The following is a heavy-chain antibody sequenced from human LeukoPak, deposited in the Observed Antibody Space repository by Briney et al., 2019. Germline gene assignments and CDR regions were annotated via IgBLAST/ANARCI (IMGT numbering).Heavy chain of an antibody. CDR2: INPNSGGT. Sequence: ASVKVSCKASGYTFTGYYMHWVRQAPGQGLGWMGWINPNSGGTNYAQKFQGRVTLTRDTSISTAYMELSRLRSDDTAVYYCARRNIAVAGSFDYWGQGTLVTVSS. D-gene: IGHD6-19*01. CDR3: ARRNIAVAGSFDY. J-gene: IGHJ4*02. V-gene: IGHV1-2*02. CDR1: GYTFTGYY.